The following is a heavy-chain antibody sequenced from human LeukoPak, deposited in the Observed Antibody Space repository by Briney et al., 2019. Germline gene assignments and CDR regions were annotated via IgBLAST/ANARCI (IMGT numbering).Heavy chain of an antibody. CDR1: GGSFSGYY. Sequence: PSETLSLTCAVYGGSFSGYYWSWIRQPPGKGLEWIGEINHSGSTNYNPSLKSRVTISVDTSKNQFSLKLSSVTAADTAVYYCARGRDTAMDWGQGTQVTVSS. CDR2: INHSGST. D-gene: IGHD5-18*01. CDR3: ARGRDTAMD. V-gene: IGHV4-34*01. J-gene: IGHJ4*02.